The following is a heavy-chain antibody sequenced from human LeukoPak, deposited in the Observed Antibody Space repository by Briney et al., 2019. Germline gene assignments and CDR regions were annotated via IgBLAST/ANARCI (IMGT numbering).Heavy chain of an antibody. D-gene: IGHD7-27*01. CDR1: GFTFGDVV. Sequence: LPGGSLRLSCVASGFTFGDVVMSWLRQAPGKGLEWVSVISYNGASTDYADSVKGRFAISRDNSKNTLYLQMNSLRAEDTAVYYCARRTGGTKDYWGQGTQVTV. J-gene: IGHJ4*02. CDR2: ISYNGAST. CDR3: ARRTGGTKDY. V-gene: IGHV3-23*01.